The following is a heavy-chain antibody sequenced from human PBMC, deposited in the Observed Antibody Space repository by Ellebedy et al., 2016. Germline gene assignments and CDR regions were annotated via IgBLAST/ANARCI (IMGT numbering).Heavy chain of an antibody. D-gene: IGHD3-10*01. CDR3: AREWTGGPFDY. CDR2: ISSSSSYI. J-gene: IGHJ4*02. Sequence: GGSLRLSXAASGFTFSSYSMNWVRQAPGKGLEWVSSISSSSSYIYYADSVKGRFTISRDNAKNSLYLQMNSLRAEDTAVYYCAREWTGGPFDYWGQGTLVTVSS. CDR1: GFTFSSYS. V-gene: IGHV3-21*01.